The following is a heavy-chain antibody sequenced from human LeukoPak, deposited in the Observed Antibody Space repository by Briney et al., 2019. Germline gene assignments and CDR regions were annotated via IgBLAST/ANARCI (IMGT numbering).Heavy chain of an antibody. J-gene: IGHJ6*03. V-gene: IGHV1-8*01. Sequence: ASVKVSCKASGYTFTSYDINWVRQATGQGLEWMGWMNPNSGNTGYAQKFQGRVTMTRNTSISTAYMELSSLRSEDTAVYYCAREDFEYSSSSDYYYYHMDVWGKGTTVTVSS. CDR3: AREDFEYSSSSDYYYYHMDV. CDR2: MNPNSGNT. D-gene: IGHD6-6*01. CDR1: GYTFTSYD.